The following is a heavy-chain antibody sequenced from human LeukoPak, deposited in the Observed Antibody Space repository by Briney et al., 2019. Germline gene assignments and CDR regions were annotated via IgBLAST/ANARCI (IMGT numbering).Heavy chain of an antibody. V-gene: IGHV3-33*01. J-gene: IGHJ3*02. CDR3: AREEGGGYDYAFDI. CDR2: IWYDGSNK. Sequence: GRSLRLSCAASGFTFSSYGMHWVRQAPGKGLEWVAVIWYDGSNKYYADSVKRRFTISRDNSKNTVYLQMNSLRAEDTAVYYCAREEGGGYDYAFDIWGQGTMVTVSS. D-gene: IGHD5-12*01. CDR1: GFTFSSYG.